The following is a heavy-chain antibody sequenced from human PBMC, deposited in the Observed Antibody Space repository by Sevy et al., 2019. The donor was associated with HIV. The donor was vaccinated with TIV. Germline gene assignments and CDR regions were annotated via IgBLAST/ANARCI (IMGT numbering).Heavy chain of an antibody. V-gene: IGHV3-7*03. J-gene: IGHJ3*01. CDR2: IKEDGSVK. CDR1: GFTFSSYW. Sequence: GGSLRLSCAASSGFTFSSYWMSWVRQAPGKGLEWVANIKEDGSVKYYVDSVRGRFSISRDNAKNLLYLQMNSLRGEDTAVYYCARGTYYYDSSGYYHDVFELCGQGTLVTVSS. D-gene: IGHD3-22*01. CDR3: ARGTYYYDSSGYYHDVFEL.